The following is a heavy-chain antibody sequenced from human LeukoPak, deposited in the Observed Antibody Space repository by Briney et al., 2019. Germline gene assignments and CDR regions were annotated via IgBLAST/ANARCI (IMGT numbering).Heavy chain of an antibody. CDR1: GSTFRNYA. V-gene: IGHV3-30*02. CDR3: AKDPSTLYSSGLDF. J-gene: IGHJ4*02. D-gene: IGHD6-19*01. Sequence: PGGSLRLSCAASGSTFRNYAIHWVRQAPGKGLEWVAIIGYDGDNKYYADSVKGRFTISRDNSKNTLSLQMNSLRGEDTAVYYCAKDPSTLYSSGLDFWGQGTLVTVSS. CDR2: IGYDGDNK.